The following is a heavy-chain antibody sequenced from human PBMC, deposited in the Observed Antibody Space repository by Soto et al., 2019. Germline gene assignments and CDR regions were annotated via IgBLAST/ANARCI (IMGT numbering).Heavy chain of an antibody. Sequence: GESLKISCKGSGYSFTSYWISWVRQMPGKGLEWMGRIDPSDSYTNYSPSFQGHVTISADKSISTAYLQWSSLKASDTAMYYCARHEQDKSSTSTFYYYYYMDVWGKGTTVTVSS. D-gene: IGHD2-2*01. CDR3: ARHEQDKSSTSTFYYYYYMDV. J-gene: IGHJ6*03. V-gene: IGHV5-10-1*01. CDR1: GYSFTSYW. CDR2: IDPSDSYT.